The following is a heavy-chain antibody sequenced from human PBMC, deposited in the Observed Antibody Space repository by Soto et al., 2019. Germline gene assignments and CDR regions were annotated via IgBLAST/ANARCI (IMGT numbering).Heavy chain of an antibody. CDR2: ISDSGGNT. D-gene: IGHD6-13*01. Sequence: EVQLLESGGGLIQPGGSLRLSCAVSGFSFSDYAMSWVRQAPGKGLEWVSGISDSGGNTYYADSMKGRFTISRENSKNTRYLQMNSLRGEDTAIYYCAKGYSSAWYTPDVWGQGTTVTVSS. CDR1: GFSFSDYA. CDR3: AKGYSSAWYTPDV. V-gene: IGHV3-23*01. J-gene: IGHJ6*02.